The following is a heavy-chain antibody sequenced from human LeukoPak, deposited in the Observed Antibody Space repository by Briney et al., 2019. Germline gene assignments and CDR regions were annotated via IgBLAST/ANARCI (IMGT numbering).Heavy chain of an antibody. V-gene: IGHV1-69*04. Sequence: SVKESCKASRGTFSNYAMSWVRQAPGQGLECIRIINPILGIANYAQKFQGRVTITADKSTSTAYMELSSLRSEDTAVYYCARDLYYDGTNGYFDYWGQGTLVTVSS. J-gene: IGHJ4*02. CDR3: ARDLYYDGTNGYFDY. CDR2: INPILGIA. CDR1: RGTFSNYA. D-gene: IGHD3-22*01.